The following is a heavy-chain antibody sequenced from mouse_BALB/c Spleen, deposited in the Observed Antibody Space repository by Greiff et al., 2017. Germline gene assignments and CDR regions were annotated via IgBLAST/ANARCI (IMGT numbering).Heavy chain of an antibody. J-gene: IGHJ3*01. CDR2: ISDGGSYT. D-gene: IGHD1-1*01. CDR3: ARGAYYGSSTWFAY. CDR1: GFTFSDYY. V-gene: IGHV5-4*02. Sequence: EVKLVESGGGLVQPGGSRKLSCAASGFTFSDYYMYWVRQTPEKRLEWVATISDGGSYTYYPDSVKGRFTISRDNAKNNLYLQMSSLKSEDTAMYYCARGAYYGSSTWFAYWGQGTLVTVSA.